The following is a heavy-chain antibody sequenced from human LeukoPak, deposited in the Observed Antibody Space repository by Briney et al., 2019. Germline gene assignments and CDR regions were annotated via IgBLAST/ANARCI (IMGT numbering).Heavy chain of an antibody. CDR2: IKSKTDGGTT. CDR1: GFTFSNAW. CDR3: ARDRGYSCGY. D-gene: IGHD5-18*01. J-gene: IGHJ4*02. V-gene: IGHV3-15*01. Sequence: GGSLRLSCAGAGFTFSNAWMSWVRQAPEKGLEWVGHIKSKTDGGTTDYAAPAKGRFTISRDDSKSTVYLQMNSLRAEDTAVYYCARDRGYSCGYWGQGTLVTVSS.